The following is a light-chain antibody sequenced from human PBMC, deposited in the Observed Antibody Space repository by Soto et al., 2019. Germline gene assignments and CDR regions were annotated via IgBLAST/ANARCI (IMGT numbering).Light chain of an antibody. CDR2: NVY. Sequence: QSVLTQPASVSGSPGQSITISCTGTSSDVGAYNFVSWHQQHPGKAPKLMIYNVYDRPSGISYRFSGSKSGNTASLTISGLQGEYEADYYFSAYTVSRTYVFGTGTKLTVL. V-gene: IGLV2-14*03. J-gene: IGLJ1*01. CDR3: SAYTVSRTYV. CDR1: SSDVGAYNF.